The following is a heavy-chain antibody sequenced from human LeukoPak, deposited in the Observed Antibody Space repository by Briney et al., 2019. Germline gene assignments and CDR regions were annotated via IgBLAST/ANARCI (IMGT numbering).Heavy chain of an antibody. CDR1: GFTFSSYA. Sequence: GGSLRLSCAASGFTFSSYAMSWVRQAPGKGLEWVSAISGSGGSTYYADSVKGRFTISRDNSKNTLYLQMNNLRAEDTAVYYCAKVPVLLWFGELSLNWFDPWGQGTLVTVSS. J-gene: IGHJ5*02. CDR2: ISGSGGST. D-gene: IGHD3-10*01. V-gene: IGHV3-23*01. CDR3: AKVPVLLWFGELSLNWFDP.